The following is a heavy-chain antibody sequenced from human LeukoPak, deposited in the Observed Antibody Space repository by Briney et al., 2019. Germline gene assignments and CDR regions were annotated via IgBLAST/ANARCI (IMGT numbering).Heavy chain of an antibody. D-gene: IGHD3-9*01. CDR2: INRSGST. V-gene: IGHV4-34*01. CDR1: GGSFSGYY. Sequence: PSETLSLTCAVYGGSFSGYYWSWIRQPPGKGLEWIGEINRSGSTNYNPSLKSRVTISVDTSKNQFSLKLSSVTAADTAVYYCAREATTGYSDAFDIWGQGTMVTVSS. J-gene: IGHJ3*02. CDR3: AREATTGYSDAFDI.